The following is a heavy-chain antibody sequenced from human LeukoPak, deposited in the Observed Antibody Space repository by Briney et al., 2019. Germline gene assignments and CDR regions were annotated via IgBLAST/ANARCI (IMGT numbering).Heavy chain of an antibody. CDR3: AREGGGSEFDY. J-gene: IGHJ4*02. D-gene: IGHD6-19*01. CDR2: ISYDGSNK. CDR1: GFTFSNYG. V-gene: IGHV3-30*04. Sequence: GGSLRLSCAASGFTFSNYGIHWVRQAPGKGLEWVAVISYDGSNKDYADSVKGRFTISRDNSKNTLYLQMNSLRAEDTAVYYCAREGGGSEFDYWGQGTLVTVSS.